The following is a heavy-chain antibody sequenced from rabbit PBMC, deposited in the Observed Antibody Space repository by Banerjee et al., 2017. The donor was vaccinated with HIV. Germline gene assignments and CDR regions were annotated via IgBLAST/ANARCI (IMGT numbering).Heavy chain of an antibody. D-gene: IGHD1-1*01. V-gene: IGHV1S47*01. CDR1: GFDFSSNV. CDR2: IDNGDGST. Sequence: QQQLEESGGGLVKPEGSLTLSCKASGFDFSSNVMCWVRQAPGKRPEWIACIDNGDGSTYYANWVNGRFTISRSTSLNTVTLQMTSLTAADTATYFCVRDFPYSSSIGLWGQGTLVTVS. J-gene: IGHJ6*01. CDR3: VRDFPYSSSIGL.